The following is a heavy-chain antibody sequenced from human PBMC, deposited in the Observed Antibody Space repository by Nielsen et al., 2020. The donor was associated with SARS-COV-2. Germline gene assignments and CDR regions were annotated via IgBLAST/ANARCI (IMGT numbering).Heavy chain of an antibody. CDR2: IDPSDSYT. CDR1: GYSFTSYW. CDR3: ARRYYYMDV. Sequence: KVSCKGSGYSFTSYWISWVRQMPGKGLEWMGRIDPSDSYTNYSPSFQGHVTISADKSISTAYLQWSSLKASDAAMYYCARRYYYMDVWGKGTTVTVSS. V-gene: IGHV5-10-1*01. J-gene: IGHJ6*03.